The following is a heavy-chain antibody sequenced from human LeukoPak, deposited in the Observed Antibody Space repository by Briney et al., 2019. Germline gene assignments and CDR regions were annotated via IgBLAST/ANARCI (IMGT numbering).Heavy chain of an antibody. CDR2: INHSGST. Sequence: SETLSLTCAVYAGSLSGYYWSWIRQPPGKGLEWIGEINHSGSTNYNPSLKSRVTISVDTSKNQFSLKLSSVTAADTAVFYCARGGNGYSYPTGYYDYMDVWGKGATVTVSS. V-gene: IGHV4-34*01. D-gene: IGHD5-18*01. CDR3: ARGGNGYSYPTGYYDYMDV. J-gene: IGHJ6*03. CDR1: AGSLSGYY.